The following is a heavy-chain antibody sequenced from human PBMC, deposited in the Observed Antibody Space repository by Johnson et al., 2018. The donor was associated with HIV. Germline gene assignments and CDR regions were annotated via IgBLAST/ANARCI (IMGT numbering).Heavy chain of an antibody. CDR2: INSDGSTT. CDR3: ARYGYRPEAAFDI. J-gene: IGHJ3*02. Sequence: VQLVESGGGLIQPGGSLRLSCAASGFTVSSNYMSWVRQAPGKGLEWVSRINSDGSTTSYADSVKGRFTISRDNAKNTLYLQMNRLSAEDTAVYDCARYGYRPEAAFDIWGQGTMVTVSS. CDR1: GFTVSSNY. D-gene: IGHD5-24*01. V-gene: IGHV3-74*02.